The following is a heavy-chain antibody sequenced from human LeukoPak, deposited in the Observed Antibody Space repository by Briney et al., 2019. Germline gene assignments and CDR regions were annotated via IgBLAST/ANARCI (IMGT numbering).Heavy chain of an antibody. V-gene: IGHV3-48*03. J-gene: IGHJ4*02. CDR1: GFTFSSYE. D-gene: IGHD6-19*01. Sequence: PGGSLRLSCAASGFTFSSYEMNWVRQAPGKGLEWASYISSSGSTIYYADSVKGRFTISRDNAKNSLYLQMNSLRAEDTAAYYCARVGSGWSAGDYWGQGTLVTVSS. CDR3: ARVGSGWSAGDY. CDR2: ISSSGSTI.